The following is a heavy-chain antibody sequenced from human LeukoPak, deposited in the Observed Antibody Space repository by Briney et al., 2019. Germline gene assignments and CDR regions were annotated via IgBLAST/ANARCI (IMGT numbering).Heavy chain of an antibody. CDR3: ARFKTGWFDP. J-gene: IGHJ5*02. D-gene: IGHD1-1*01. V-gene: IGHV1-18*01. CDR1: GYTFTSYG. Sequence: GASVTVSFKCSGYTFTSYGISWVGQPPAQGLEWMGWISAYNSSTCYAQKVQGRVTMTTDTSTSTAYMELRSLGSDDTAMYYCARFKTGWFDPWGQGTLVTVSS. CDR2: ISAYNSST.